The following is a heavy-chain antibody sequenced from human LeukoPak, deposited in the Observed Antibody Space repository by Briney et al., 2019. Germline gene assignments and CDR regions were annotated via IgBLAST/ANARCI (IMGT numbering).Heavy chain of an antibody. CDR3: ARAGGYYYDSSGYYVFRY. Sequence: GGSLRLSCAASGFTFSSFGMSWVRQAPGKGLEWVSAISSTGGTAYYADSVKGRFTISRDNSKNTLYLQMNSLRAEDTAVYYCARAGGYYYDSSGYYVFRYWGQGTLVTVSS. CDR1: GFTFSSFG. J-gene: IGHJ4*02. D-gene: IGHD3-22*01. CDR2: ISSTGGTA. V-gene: IGHV3-23*01.